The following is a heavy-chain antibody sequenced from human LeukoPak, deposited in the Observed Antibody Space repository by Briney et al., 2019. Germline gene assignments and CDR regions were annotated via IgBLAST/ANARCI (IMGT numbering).Heavy chain of an antibody. CDR3: ARDWDGYNPVNFDY. CDR1: GYSFTSYG. D-gene: IGHD5-24*01. V-gene: IGHV1-18*01. CDR2: ISAYNGNT. J-gene: IGHJ4*02. Sequence: GESLKISCKGSGYSFTSYGISWVRQAPGQGLEWMGWISAYNGNTNYAQKLQGRVTMTTDTSTSTAYMELRSLRSDGTAVYYCARDWDGYNPVNFDYWGQGTLVTVSS.